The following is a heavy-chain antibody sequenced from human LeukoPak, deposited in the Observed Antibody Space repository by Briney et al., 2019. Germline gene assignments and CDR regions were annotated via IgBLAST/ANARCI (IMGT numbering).Heavy chain of an antibody. J-gene: IGHJ4*02. V-gene: IGHV5-51*01. CDR3: ARGQQFPYYFDY. CDR1: GYTFSKYW. CDR2: IYPGESDI. Sequence: GESLKISCKASGYTFSKYWIGWVRQMPGKGLEWMGIIYPGESDIRYSPSFQGQVTFSADKSISTAYLQWASLQASDTAMYYCARGQQFPYYFDYWGQGTLVTVSS. D-gene: IGHD4-11*01.